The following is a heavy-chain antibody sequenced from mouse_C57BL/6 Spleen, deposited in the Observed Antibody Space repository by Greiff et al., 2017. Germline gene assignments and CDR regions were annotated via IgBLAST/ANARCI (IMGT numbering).Heavy chain of an antibody. D-gene: IGHD1-1*01. J-gene: IGHJ2*01. V-gene: IGHV5-9*01. CDR2: ISGGGGNT. CDR3: ARHYGSSYFDY. Sequence: VQLVESGGGLVKPGGSLKLSCAASGFTFSSYTMSWVRQTPEKRLEWVATISGGGGNTYYPDSVKGRFTISRDNAKNTLYLQMSSLRSEDTALYYCARHYGSSYFDYWGQGTTLTVSS. CDR1: GFTFSSYT.